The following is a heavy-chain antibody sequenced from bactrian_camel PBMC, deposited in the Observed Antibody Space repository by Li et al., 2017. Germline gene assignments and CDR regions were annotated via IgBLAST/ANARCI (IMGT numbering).Heavy chain of an antibody. D-gene: IGHD5*01. CDR1: GYTYSTVC. V-gene: IGHV3S53*01. Sequence: QVQLVESGGGSVQAGGSLRLSCSAPGYTYSTVCMAWFRQAPGKEREGVAVLDSVGSTNYADSVKGRFTISKDNAKNTLYLQMNNLKPEDTAVYYCAADSIRPACGWYPVSPLDAWGRGPRSPSP. CDR2: LDSVGST. J-gene: IGHJ4*01.